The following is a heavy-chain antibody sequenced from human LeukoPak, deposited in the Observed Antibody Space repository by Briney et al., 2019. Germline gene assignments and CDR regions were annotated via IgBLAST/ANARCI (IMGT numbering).Heavy chain of an antibody. D-gene: IGHD1-14*01. CDR2: ISASADRT. V-gene: IGHV3-23*01. CDR3: AKGGYKGDFFDY. Sequence: GGSLRLSCAASGFTFSSYSMKWVRQAPGKGPEWVSSISASADRTYYADSVKGRFNISRDNSKNTLDLQMNSLRAEDTPVFYCAKGGYKGDFFDYWGQGALVTVSS. J-gene: IGHJ4*02. CDR1: GFTFSSYS.